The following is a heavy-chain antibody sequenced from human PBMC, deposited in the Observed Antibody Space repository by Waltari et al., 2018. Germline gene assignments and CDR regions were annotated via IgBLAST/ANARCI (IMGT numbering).Heavy chain of an antibody. CDR2: IHKDGSEK. D-gene: IGHD7-27*01. CDR3: VRDHWGPDY. Sequence: EVHLVESGGGLVQPGGSLRLSCAASGFPFKDDWMRWVRQAPGKGPEWVANIHKDGSEKNYVDYVKGRFTISRDNAKDSVYLQMNSLRADDTAMYYCVRDHWGPDYWGQGTLVTVSS. J-gene: IGHJ4*02. CDR1: GFPFKDDW. V-gene: IGHV3-7*01.